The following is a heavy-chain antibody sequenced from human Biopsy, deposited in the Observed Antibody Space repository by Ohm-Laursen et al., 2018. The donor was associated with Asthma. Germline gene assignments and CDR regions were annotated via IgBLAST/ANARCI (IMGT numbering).Heavy chain of an antibody. CDR1: GHSLTDLS. D-gene: IGHD4-17*01. V-gene: IGHV1-24*01. J-gene: IGHJ4*02. CDR2: HDHEEGGT. CDR3: ASDFPKDYVRYNFQF. Sequence: SVKVSCKVSGHSLTDLSMHWVRQAPGQGLEWMGGHDHEEGGTVNAWRFQGRVTMTEDTSTDTAYMELSSLSSDDAAVYYCASDFPKDYVRYNFQFWGQGTLVAVSS.